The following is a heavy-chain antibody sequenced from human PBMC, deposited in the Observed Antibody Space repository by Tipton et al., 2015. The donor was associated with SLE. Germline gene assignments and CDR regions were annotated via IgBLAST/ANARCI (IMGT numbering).Heavy chain of an antibody. V-gene: IGHV3-15*01. Sequence: SLRLSCAASGFIFSNAWMNWVRQLPGKGLEWVGRIKNTADGGTTDYAAPVKGRFTISRDDSKNTLYLQMNSLKTEDTAVYYCTTDSLRTTLANEPDYWGQGTLVTVSS. CDR2: IKNTADGGTT. CDR3: TTDSLRTTLANEPDY. D-gene: IGHD4-17*01. J-gene: IGHJ4*02. CDR1: GFIFSNAW.